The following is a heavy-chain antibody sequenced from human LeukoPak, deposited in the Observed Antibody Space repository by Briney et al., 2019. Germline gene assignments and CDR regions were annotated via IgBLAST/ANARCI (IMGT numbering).Heavy chain of an antibody. CDR2: IRSRAYGGTT. CDR3: TRLVYYYGSGSYYHDY. Sequence: PGGSLRLSCTASGFTFGDYAMSWVRQAPGKGLEWVGFIRSRAYGGTTEYAASVKGRFTISRDDFKSIAYLQMNSLKTEDTAVYYCTRLVYYYGSGSYYHDYWGQGTLVTVSS. CDR1: GFTFGDYA. D-gene: IGHD3-10*01. J-gene: IGHJ4*02. V-gene: IGHV3-49*04.